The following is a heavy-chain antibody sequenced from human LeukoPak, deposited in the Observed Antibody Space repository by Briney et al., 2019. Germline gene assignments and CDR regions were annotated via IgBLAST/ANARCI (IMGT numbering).Heavy chain of an antibody. CDR2: IKPKTDGETT. CDR3: ITPLPYSAQ. CDR1: GFTFSTYA. Sequence: GGSLRLSCAASGFTFSTYAMTWVRQAPGKGLEWVGRIKPKTDGETTEYAAPVKGRFSISRDDSKNMLYLQMNSLKTEDTAVYYCITPLPYSAQGGQGTLVTVSS. J-gene: IGHJ4*02. D-gene: IGHD2-21*01. V-gene: IGHV3-15*01.